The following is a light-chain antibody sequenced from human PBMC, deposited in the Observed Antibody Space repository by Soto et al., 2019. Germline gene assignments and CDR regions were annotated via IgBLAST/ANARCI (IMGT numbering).Light chain of an antibody. Sequence: QSVLTQPVSVSGSPGQSITIFCTGTSSDVGSYNLVSWYQQHPGKAPKLVIYEVSKRPSGVSNRFSGSKSGNTASLTISGLQAEDEADYYCCSYAGSSTVYVFGTGTKVTVL. J-gene: IGLJ1*01. V-gene: IGLV2-23*02. CDR2: EVS. CDR1: SSDVGSYNL. CDR3: CSYAGSSTVYV.